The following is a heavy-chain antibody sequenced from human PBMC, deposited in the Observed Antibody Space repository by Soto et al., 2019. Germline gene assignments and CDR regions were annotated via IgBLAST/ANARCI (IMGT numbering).Heavy chain of an antibody. CDR1: GFTFSSYA. V-gene: IGHV3-23*01. CDR3: AKLLTPSDSSGSSNDY. CDR2: ISGSGGST. D-gene: IGHD3-22*01. J-gene: IGHJ4*02. Sequence: GGSLRLSCAASGFTFSSYAMSWVRQAPGKGLEWVSAISGSGGSTYYADSVKGRFTISRDNSKNTLYLQMNSLRAEDTAVYYCAKLLTPSDSSGSSNDYWGQGTLVTVSS.